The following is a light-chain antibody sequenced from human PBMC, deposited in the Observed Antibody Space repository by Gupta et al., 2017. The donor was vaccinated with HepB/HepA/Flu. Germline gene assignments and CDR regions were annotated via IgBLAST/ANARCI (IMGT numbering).Light chain of an antibody. Sequence: DIQMTQSPSSLSASVGDRVTITCQASQDISNYLNWYQQKPGKAPKLLIYDASNLETGVPSRFSGSGSGTDFTFTTSSLQPEDIATYYCLQDDNLPLTFGGGTKVEIK. J-gene: IGKJ4*01. CDR1: QDISNY. V-gene: IGKV1-33*01. CDR3: LQDDNLPLT. CDR2: DAS.